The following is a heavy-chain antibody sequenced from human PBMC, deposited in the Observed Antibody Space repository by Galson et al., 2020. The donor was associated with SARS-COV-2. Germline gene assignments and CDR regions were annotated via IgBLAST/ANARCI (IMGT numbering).Heavy chain of an antibody. Sequence: LSLTCAASGFTFSSYSMNWVRQAPGKGLEWAAVISYDGSNKYYADPVKGRFTISRDNSKNTLYLQMNSLRAEDTAVYYCAREALMIVVVTTFDYWGQGTLVTVSS. J-gene: IGHJ4*02. CDR3: AREALMIVVVTTFDY. CDR2: ISYDGSNK. D-gene: IGHD3-22*01. V-gene: IGHV3-30*03. CDR1: GFTFSSYS.